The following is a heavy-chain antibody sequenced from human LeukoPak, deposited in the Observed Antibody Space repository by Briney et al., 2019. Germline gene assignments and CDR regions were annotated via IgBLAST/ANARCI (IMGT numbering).Heavy chain of an antibody. CDR1: GFTLSSYA. CDR3: AKDVLDTAMVVGRYYLDY. V-gene: IGHV3-23*01. CDR2: ISGSGGST. Sequence: GGSLSLSCAVSGFTLSSYAMSWVRHAPGRGLECVSAISGSGGSTHYADSVKGRFAISRDNSKNTLYLQMNSLRAEDTAVYYCAKDVLDTAMVVGRYYLDYWGQGTLVTVS. D-gene: IGHD5-18*01. J-gene: IGHJ4*02.